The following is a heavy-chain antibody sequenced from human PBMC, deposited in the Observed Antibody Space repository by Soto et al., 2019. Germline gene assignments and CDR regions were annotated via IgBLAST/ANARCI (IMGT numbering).Heavy chain of an antibody. D-gene: IGHD5-12*01. J-gene: IGHJ6*02. Sequence: PGGSLRLPCAASGFTSSSYAMSWVRQAPGKGLEWVSAISGSGGSTYYADSVKGRFTISRDNSKNTLYLQMNSLRAEDTAVYYWALPIRHPVVTITGVDYYYHGIEAWGQGKPVT. CDR2: ISGSGGST. CDR1: GFTSSSYA. V-gene: IGHV3-23*01. CDR3: ALPIRHPVVTITGVDYYYHGIEA.